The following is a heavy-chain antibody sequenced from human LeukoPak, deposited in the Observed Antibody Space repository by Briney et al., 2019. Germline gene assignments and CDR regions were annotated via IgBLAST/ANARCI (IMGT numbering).Heavy chain of an antibody. CDR2: INPKNGGT. J-gene: IGHJ5*02. D-gene: IGHD3-10*01. CDR1: GYTFTDYY. V-gene: IGHV1-2*02. Sequence: GASVKVSCKASGYTFTDYYMHWVRQAPGQGLEWMGWINPKNGGTNYAQKFQGRVTMTRDTSISTAYMELSRLTSDDTAVYYCARDRGITMSRGAQRRPQNWFDPWGQGTLVTVSS. CDR3: ARDRGITMSRGAQRRPQNWFDP.